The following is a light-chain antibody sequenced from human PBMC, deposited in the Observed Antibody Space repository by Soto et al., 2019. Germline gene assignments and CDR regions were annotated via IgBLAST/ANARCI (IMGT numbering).Light chain of an antibody. V-gene: IGLV1-47*02. CDR2: SNN. CDR3: ASWDVILSGLYV. Sequence: QSVLTQPPSASGTPGQRVTISCSGSSSSIGSNYVYWYQQLPGTTPKLLIYSNNQRPSGVPDRFSGSKSGTSASLAISGLRSEDDADYYCASWDVILSGLYVFGTGTKVTVL. J-gene: IGLJ1*01. CDR1: SSSIGSNY.